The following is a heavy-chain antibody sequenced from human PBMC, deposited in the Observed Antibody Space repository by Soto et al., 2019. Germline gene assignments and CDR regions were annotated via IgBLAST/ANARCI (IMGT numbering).Heavy chain of an antibody. D-gene: IGHD1-20*01. CDR3: ARHNWNHSWGSIWFDP. J-gene: IGHJ5*02. V-gene: IGHV3-48*02. Sequence: GGSLRLSCAASGFTFSSYSMNWVRQAPGKGLEWVSYISSSSSTIYYADSVKGRFTISRDNAKNSLYLQMNSLRDEDTAVYYCARHNWNHSWGSIWFDPWGQGTLVTVSS. CDR2: ISSSSSTI. CDR1: GFTFSSYS.